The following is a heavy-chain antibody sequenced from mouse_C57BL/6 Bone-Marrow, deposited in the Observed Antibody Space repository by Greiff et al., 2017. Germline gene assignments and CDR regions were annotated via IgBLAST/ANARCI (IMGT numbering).Heavy chain of an antibody. V-gene: IGHV1-81*01. CDR3: AREGITTGFAY. J-gene: IGHJ3*01. Sequence: QVQLQQSGAELARPGASVKLSCKASGYTFTSYGISWVKQRTGQGLEWIGEIYPSSGNTYYNEKFKGKATLTADKSSSTAYMELRSLTSEDSAVYFCAREGITTGFAYWGQGTLVTVSA. CDR2: IYPSSGNT. CDR1: GYTFTSYG. D-gene: IGHD2-4*01.